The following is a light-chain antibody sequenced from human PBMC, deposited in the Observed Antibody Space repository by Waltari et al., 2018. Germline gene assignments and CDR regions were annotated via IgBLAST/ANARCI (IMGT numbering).Light chain of an antibody. CDR1: QTVGSF. V-gene: IGKV1-39*01. CDR3: QHYYSTPCT. CDR2: VAS. Sequence: DIQMTQSPSSLSASVGDRVTITCRASQTVGSFLAWYQLKPGKAPQVLIFVASTLESGVPSRFSGSGSGTDFTLTISRLQPEDFATYYCQHYYSTPCTFGQGTKLEIK. J-gene: IGKJ2*02.